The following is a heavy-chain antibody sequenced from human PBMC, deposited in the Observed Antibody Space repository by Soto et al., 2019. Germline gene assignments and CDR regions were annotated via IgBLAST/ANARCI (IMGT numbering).Heavy chain of an antibody. D-gene: IGHD5-18*01. CDR2: ISADNGNT. CDR1: GFTFTTYG. V-gene: IGHV1-18*01. CDR3: ARAQGRDIHDY. J-gene: IGHJ4*02. Sequence: ASVKVSCKASGFTFTTYGISWVRQAPGQGLEWMGWISADNGNTYYAQKFQGRVTVTTDTSTSTAYMELRSLRSDDTAVYYCARAQGRDIHDYWGQGTLVTVSS.